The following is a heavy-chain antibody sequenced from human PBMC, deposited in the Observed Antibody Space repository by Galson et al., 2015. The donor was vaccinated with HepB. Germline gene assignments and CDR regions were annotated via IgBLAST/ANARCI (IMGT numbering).Heavy chain of an antibody. CDR2: ISSSSSYT. CDR1: GFTFSDYY. CDR3: ARGVISSGWYEGFDY. J-gene: IGHJ4*02. Sequence: SLRLSCAASGFTFSDYYMSWIRQAPGKGLEWVSYISSSSSYTNYADSVKGRFTISRDNAKNSLYLQMNSLRAEDTAVYYCARGVISSGWYEGFDYWGQGTLVTVSS. D-gene: IGHD6-19*01. V-gene: IGHV3-11*06.